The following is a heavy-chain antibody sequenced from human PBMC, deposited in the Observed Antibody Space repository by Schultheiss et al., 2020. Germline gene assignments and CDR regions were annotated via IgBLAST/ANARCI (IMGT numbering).Heavy chain of an antibody. D-gene: IGHD4-23*01. V-gene: IGHV3-33*01. CDR2: IWYDGSNK. CDR3: ARETYGGKRTGGFDY. CDR1: GFTFSSYG. J-gene: IGHJ4*02. Sequence: GGSLRLSCAASGFTFSSYGMHWVRQAPGKGLEWVAVIWYDGSNKYYADSVKGRFTISRDNSKNTLYLQMNSLRAEDTAVYYCARETYGGKRTGGFDYWGQGTLVTVSS.